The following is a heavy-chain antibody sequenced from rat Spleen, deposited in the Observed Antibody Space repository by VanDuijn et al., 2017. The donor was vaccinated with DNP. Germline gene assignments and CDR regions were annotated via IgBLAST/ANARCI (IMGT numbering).Heavy chain of an antibody. CDR1: GFTFSDYY. CDR2: IRYDGGTT. J-gene: IGHJ2*01. CDR3: ARGNYPGINTFDY. D-gene: IGHD1-4*01. Sequence: EVQLVESGGGLVQPGRSLKLSCAASGFTFSDYYMAWVRQAPTKGLEWVAYIRYDGGTTYYGDSVKGRFTISRDTAKSTLYLQMNSLRSEDTATYYCARGNYPGINTFDYWGQGVMVTVSS. V-gene: IGHV5-22*01.